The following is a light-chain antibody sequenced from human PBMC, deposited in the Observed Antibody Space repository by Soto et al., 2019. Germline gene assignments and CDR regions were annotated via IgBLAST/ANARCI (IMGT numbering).Light chain of an antibody. CDR2: GNS. CDR1: SSNIGAGYD. V-gene: IGLV1-40*01. J-gene: IGLJ3*02. CDR3: QSYDRSLSGWV. Sequence: QSVLTQPPAVSGAPGQRVTISCTGSSSNIGAGYDGHWYQQLPGTAPKLLIYGNSNRPSGVPDRCSGSKSGTSASLAITGLQAEDEADYYCQSYDRSLSGWVFGGGTKLTGL.